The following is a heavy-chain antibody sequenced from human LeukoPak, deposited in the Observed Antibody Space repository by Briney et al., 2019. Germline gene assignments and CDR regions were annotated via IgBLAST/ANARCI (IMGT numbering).Heavy chain of an antibody. V-gene: IGHV1-2*02. J-gene: IGHJ5*02. CDR2: INPYNGAT. D-gene: IGHD2-2*02. CDR3: ARAPYCDFSSCYTGHNWFDP. CDR1: GYTFTDYY. Sequence: ASVKVSCKASGYTFTDYYIHWVRQAPGEGLEWTGWINPYNGATNYAQKFQGRVTMTRDTSMSTVYMELNSLRPDDTAVYYCARAPYCDFSSCYTGHNWFDPWGQGTLVTVSS.